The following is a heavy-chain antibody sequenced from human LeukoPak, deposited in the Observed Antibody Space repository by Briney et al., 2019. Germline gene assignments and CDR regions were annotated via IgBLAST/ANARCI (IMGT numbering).Heavy chain of an antibody. CDR2: IHSNGGST. Sequence: PGGSLRLSCSASGFTFSSFAMHWVRQAPGKGLEYVSAIHSNGGSTYYADSVKGSFTISRDNSKNTLSLQMSSLRAEDTAVYYCVKGAWSGYYDFFDYWGQGTLVTVSS. CDR3: VKGAWSGYYDFFDY. D-gene: IGHD3-3*01. J-gene: IGHJ4*02. V-gene: IGHV3-64D*09. CDR1: GFTFSSFA.